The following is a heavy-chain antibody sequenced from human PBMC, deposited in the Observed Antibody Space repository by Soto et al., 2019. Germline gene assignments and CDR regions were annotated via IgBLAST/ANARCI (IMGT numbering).Heavy chain of an antibody. D-gene: IGHD3-16*02. Sequence: GGSLRLSCAASGFTFSGSAMHWVRQASGKGLEWVGRIRSKANSYATAYAASVKGRFTISRDDSKNTAYLQMNSLKTEDTAVYYCTSLKEPEDYDYIWGSYPEGIDYWGQGTLVTVSS. J-gene: IGHJ4*02. CDR2: IRSKANSYAT. CDR1: GFTFSGSA. V-gene: IGHV3-73*01. CDR3: TSLKEPEDYDYIWGSYPEGIDY.